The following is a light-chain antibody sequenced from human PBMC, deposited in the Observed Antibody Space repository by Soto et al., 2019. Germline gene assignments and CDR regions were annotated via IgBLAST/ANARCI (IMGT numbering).Light chain of an antibody. CDR1: QSIGSN. Sequence: DLRMTQSPSSLSASVRDRVTITCRASQSIGSNLNWYQQIPGRAPKLLVFGASSKSRGVPLRFDARGSGTDFSLTINSLQPEDVATYYCQQTHTFPWTFGQGTKVDVK. V-gene: IGKV1-39*01. CDR2: GAS. J-gene: IGKJ1*01. CDR3: QQTHTFPWT.